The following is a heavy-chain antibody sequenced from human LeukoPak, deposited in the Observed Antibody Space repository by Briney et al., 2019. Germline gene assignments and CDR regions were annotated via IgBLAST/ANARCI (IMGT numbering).Heavy chain of an antibody. CDR1: GFSVRDFW. CDR3: VRGGWELDY. J-gene: IGHJ4*02. V-gene: IGHV3-7*01. D-gene: IGHD1-1*01. CDR2: IKEDRTAD. Sequence: PGGSLRLSCAASGFSVRDFWMAWVRQAPGKGLEWVAHIKEDRTADYYVDSVKGRFSISKDDGKNSLHLQMNSLRVEDTAVYYCVRGGWELDYWGRGTLVTVSS.